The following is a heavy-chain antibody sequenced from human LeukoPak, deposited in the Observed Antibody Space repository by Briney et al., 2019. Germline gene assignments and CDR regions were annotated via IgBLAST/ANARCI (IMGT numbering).Heavy chain of an antibody. CDR1: GYTFTSYY. J-gene: IGHJ4*02. CDR3: ATSLGQLVEKDY. CDR2: INPSGGST. Sequence: ASVKVSCTASGYTFTSYYMHWVRQAPGQGLEWMGIINPSGGSTSYAQKFQGRVTMTRDTSTSTVYVELSSLRSEDTAVYYCATSLGQLVEKDYWGQGTLVTVSS. V-gene: IGHV1-46*01. D-gene: IGHD6-6*01.